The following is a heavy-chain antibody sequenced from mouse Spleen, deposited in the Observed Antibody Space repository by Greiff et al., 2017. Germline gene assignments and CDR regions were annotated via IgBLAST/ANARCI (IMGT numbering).Heavy chain of an antibody. V-gene: IGHV1-22*01. CDR1: GYKFTDYN. CDR3: ARQLYDYDVESSMDY. CDR2: INPNNGGN. D-gene: IGHD2-4*01. Sequence: EVQLQQSGPELVKPGASVKMSCKASGYKFTDYNMHWVKQSHGKSLEWIGYINPNNGGNSYNQKFKGKATLTVNKSSSTAYMELRSLTSEDSAVYYCARQLYDYDVESSMDYWGQGTSVTVSS. J-gene: IGHJ4*01.